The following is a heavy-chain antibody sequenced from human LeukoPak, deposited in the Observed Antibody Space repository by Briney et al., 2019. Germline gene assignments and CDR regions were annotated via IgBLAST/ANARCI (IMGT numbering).Heavy chain of an antibody. V-gene: IGHV1-69*06. CDR3: ARGGGYSYGYDYYFDY. CDR1: GGTFSSYA. CDR2: IIPIFGTA. J-gene: IGHJ4*02. Sequence: SMKVSCKASGGTFSSYAISWVRQAPGQGLEWMGGIIPIFGTANYAQKFQGRVTITADKSTSTAYMELSSLRSEDTAVYYCARGGGYSYGYDYYFDYWGQGTLVTVSS. D-gene: IGHD5-18*01.